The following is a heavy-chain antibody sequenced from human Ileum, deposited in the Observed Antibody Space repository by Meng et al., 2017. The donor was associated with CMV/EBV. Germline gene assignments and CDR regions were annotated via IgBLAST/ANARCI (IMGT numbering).Heavy chain of an antibody. D-gene: IGHD1-26*01. V-gene: IGHV3-11*04. Sequence: GESLKISCAASGFTFSDYYMSWIRQAPGTGLEWVSYISSSGSTIYYADSVKGRFTISRDNAKNSLYLQMNSLRAEDTAVYYCARDVVGATYWFDPWGQGTLVTVSS. CDR1: GFTFSDYY. CDR3: ARDVVGATYWFDP. J-gene: IGHJ5*02. CDR2: ISSSGSTI.